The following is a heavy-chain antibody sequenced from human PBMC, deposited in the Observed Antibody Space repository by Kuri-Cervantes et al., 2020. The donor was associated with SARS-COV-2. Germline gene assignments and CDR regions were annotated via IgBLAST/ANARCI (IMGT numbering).Heavy chain of an antibody. CDR3: ARDLWELAYYFDY. CDR2: INSDGSST. V-gene: IGHV3-74*01. D-gene: IGHD1-26*01. Sequence: LSLTCAASGFTFSSYWMHWVRQAPGKGLVWVSRINSDGSSTSYADSVKGRFTISRDNSKNTLYLQMNSLRAEDMAVYYCARDLWELAYYFDYWGQGTLVTVSS. J-gene: IGHJ4*02. CDR1: GFTFSSYW.